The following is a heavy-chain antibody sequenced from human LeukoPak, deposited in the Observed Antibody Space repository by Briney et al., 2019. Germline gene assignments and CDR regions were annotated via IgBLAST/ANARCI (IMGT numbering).Heavy chain of an antibody. Sequence: SETLSLTCTVSGGSVSSGSYYWSWIRQPPGKGLEWIGYIYYSGSTNYNPSLKSRVTISVDTSKNQFSLKLSSVTAADTAVYYCARDDSGSYHQLGVWGQGTTVTVSS. D-gene: IGHD1-26*01. CDR2: IYYSGST. CDR1: GGSVSSGSYY. CDR3: ARDDSGSYHQLGV. V-gene: IGHV4-61*01. J-gene: IGHJ6*02.